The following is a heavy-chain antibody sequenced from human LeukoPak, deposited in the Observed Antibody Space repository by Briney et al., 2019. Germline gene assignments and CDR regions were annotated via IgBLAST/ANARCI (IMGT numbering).Heavy chain of an antibody. D-gene: IGHD3-22*01. CDR2: ISSNGGST. CDR1: GFTYSSYA. J-gene: IGHJ4*02. Sequence: GGSLRLSCSASGFTYSSYAMHWVRQAPGKGLEYVSAISSNGGSTYYADSVKGRFTISRDNSKNTLYLQMSSLRAEDTAMYYCVKGGKYYYDSSGYYLDYWGQGTLVTVSS. CDR3: VKGGKYYYDSSGYYLDY. V-gene: IGHV3-64D*09.